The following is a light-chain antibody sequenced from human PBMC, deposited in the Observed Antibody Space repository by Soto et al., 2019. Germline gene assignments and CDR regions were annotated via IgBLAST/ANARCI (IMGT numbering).Light chain of an antibody. CDR1: QSVTNY. CDR2: AAS. V-gene: IGKV1-39*01. Sequence: DIQMTQSPSSLSASVGDRVTVTCRASQSVTNYLKWYQQKPGKAPKLLIYAASTLQSGVPSRFSGSGSGTEFTLTISSLQPEDFATYYCQQTLKPPLTFGPGTKVDIK. CDR3: QQTLKPPLT. J-gene: IGKJ3*01.